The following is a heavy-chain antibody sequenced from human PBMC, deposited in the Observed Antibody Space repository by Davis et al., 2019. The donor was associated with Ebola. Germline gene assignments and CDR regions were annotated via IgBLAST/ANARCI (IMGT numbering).Heavy chain of an antibody. D-gene: IGHD3-22*01. CDR1: GGSISSSSYY. V-gene: IGHV4-39*01. J-gene: IGHJ4*02. CDR2: IYYSGST. Sequence: SETLSLTCAVSGGSISSSSYYWGWIRQPPGKGLEWIGSIYYSGSTYYNPSLKSRVTISVDTSKNQFSLKLSSVTAADTAVYYCARLQGYYYDSSGYYTSNYFDYWGQGTLVTVSS. CDR3: ARLQGYYYDSSGYYTSNYFDY.